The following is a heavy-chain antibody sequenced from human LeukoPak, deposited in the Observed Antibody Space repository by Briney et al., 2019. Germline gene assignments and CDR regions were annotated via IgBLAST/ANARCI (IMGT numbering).Heavy chain of an antibody. D-gene: IGHD2-21*01. CDR3: ARGRRYYSTPRYFDY. CDR2: IYYSGST. V-gene: IGHV4-59*12. J-gene: IGHJ4*02. Sequence: PSETLSLTCTVSGGSISSYYWSWIRQPPGKGLEWIGYIYYSGSTNYNPSLKSRVTISVDTSKNQFSLKLSSVTAADTAVYYCARGRRYYSTPRYFDYWGQGTLVTVSS. CDR1: GGSISSYY.